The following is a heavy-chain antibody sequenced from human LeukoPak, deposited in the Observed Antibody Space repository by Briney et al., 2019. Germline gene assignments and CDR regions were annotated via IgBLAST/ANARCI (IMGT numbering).Heavy chain of an antibody. D-gene: IGHD1-26*01. CDR3: ARELENDYYYYYGMDV. CDR2: ISGSGGST. Sequence: GGPLRLSCAASGFTFSSYAMSWVRQAPGKGLEWVSAISGSGGSTYYADSVKGRFTISRDNAKNSLYLQMNSLRAEDTAVYYCARELENDYYYYYGMDVWGQGTTVTVSS. V-gene: IGHV3-23*01. CDR1: GFTFSSYA. J-gene: IGHJ6*02.